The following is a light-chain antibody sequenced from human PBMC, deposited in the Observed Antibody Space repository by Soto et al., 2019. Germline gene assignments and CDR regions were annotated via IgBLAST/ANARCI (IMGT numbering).Light chain of an antibody. CDR1: SSDVGSYNL. J-gene: IGLJ2*01. V-gene: IGLV2-23*03. CDR3: CSYAGSSTFVYVV. CDR2: EGS. Sequence: QSALTQPASASGSPGQSITISCTGTSSDVGSYNLVSWYQQHPGKAPKLMIYEGSKRPSGVSNRFSGSKSGNTASLTISGLQAEDEADYYCCSYAGSSTFVYVVFGGGTKVTVL.